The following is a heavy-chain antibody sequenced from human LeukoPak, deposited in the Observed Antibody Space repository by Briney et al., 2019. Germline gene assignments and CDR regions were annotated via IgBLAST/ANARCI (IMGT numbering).Heavy chain of an antibody. Sequence: GGSLRLSCAASGFTFSSYAMSWVRQAPGKGLEWGSGMSGSGGSTYYADSVKGPFTISRDNSKNTLYLQMNTLRAEDTAVYYCAKDREYSYVYDAFDIWGQGTLVTVSS. D-gene: IGHD3-16*01. CDR3: AKDREYSYVYDAFDI. J-gene: IGHJ3*02. CDR1: GFTFSSYA. CDR2: MSGSGGST. V-gene: IGHV3-23*01.